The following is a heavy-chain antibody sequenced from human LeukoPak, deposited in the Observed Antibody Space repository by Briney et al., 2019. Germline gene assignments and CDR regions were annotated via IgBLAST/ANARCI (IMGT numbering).Heavy chain of an antibody. CDR2: IHWNSGTR. D-gene: IGHD3-10*02. J-gene: IGHJ6*04. V-gene: IGHV3-9*01. CDR3: AELGITMIGGV. CDR1: GFTFGDYA. Sequence: GRSLRLSCAASGFTFGDYAMHWVRQAPGKGLEWVSGIHWNSGTRGYSDSVKGRFTISRDNAKNSLYLQMNSLRAEDTAVYYCAELGITMIGGVWGKGTTVTISS.